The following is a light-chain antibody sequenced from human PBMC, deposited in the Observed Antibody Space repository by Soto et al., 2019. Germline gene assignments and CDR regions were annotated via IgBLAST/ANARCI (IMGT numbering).Light chain of an antibody. J-gene: IGLJ1*01. CDR2: EVT. Sequence: QSVLTQPASVSGSPGQSITISCTGTSRDIGTSNLVSWYQQYPGKAPKLMIYEVTKRPSGISYRFSGSKSGNTASLTISGLQPDHEADYYCSSFTGISTSLFVFGTGTKVTVL. CDR3: SSFTGISTSLFV. V-gene: IGLV2-23*02. CDR1: SRDIGTSNL.